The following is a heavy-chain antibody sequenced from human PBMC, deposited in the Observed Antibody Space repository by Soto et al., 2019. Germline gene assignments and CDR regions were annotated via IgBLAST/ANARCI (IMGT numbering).Heavy chain of an antibody. CDR1: GYAFTTYG. Sequence: QVHLVQSGAEVKKPGASVKVSCKGSGYAFTTYGITWVRQAPGQGLEWMGWISAHNGNTNYAQKLQGRVTVTRDTSPSTAYTRRRSLRSDDTAVYYCARGRYGDYWGQGALVTVSS. CDR3: ARGRYGDY. CDR2: ISAHNGNT. J-gene: IGHJ4*02. D-gene: IGHD1-20*01. V-gene: IGHV1-18*01.